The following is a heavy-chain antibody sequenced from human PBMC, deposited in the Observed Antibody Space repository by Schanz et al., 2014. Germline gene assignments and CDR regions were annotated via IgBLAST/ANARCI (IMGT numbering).Heavy chain of an antibody. CDR2: ISAYNGHT. J-gene: IGHJ6*02. CDR3: ARAKRFGDMDV. CDR1: GGTFSSYT. Sequence: QVQLVQSGAEVKKPGSSVKVSCKASGGTFSSYTISWVRQAPGQGLEWMGWISAYNGHTDYAQKLQGRVTLTTDTSTSTAYMELRNLRSDDTAVYYCARAKRFGDMDVWGQGTTXTVSS. D-gene: IGHD3-10*01. V-gene: IGHV1-18*01.